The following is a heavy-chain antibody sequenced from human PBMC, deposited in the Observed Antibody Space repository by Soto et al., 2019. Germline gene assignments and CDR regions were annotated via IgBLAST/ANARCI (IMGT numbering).Heavy chain of an antibody. CDR2: IYPEDSDI. Sequence: GESLKISCKASGYTFTNYWIGWVRQMPGKGLEWMGIIYPEDSDIRFSPSFQGQVTISADKSINTAYLQWSSLKASDSAMYYCARWGVVLVVRESPGYMDVWGKGTPVTVSS. CDR1: GYTFTNYW. CDR3: ARWGVVLVVRESPGYMDV. D-gene: IGHD3-10*01. J-gene: IGHJ6*03. V-gene: IGHV5-51*01.